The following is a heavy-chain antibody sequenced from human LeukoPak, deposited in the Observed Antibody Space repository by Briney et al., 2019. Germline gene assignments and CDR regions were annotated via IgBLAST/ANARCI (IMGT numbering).Heavy chain of an antibody. Sequence: GGSLRLSCAASGFTFSSYSMNWVRQAPGKGLEWVSYISSSSSTIYYADSVKGRFTISRDNAKNSLYLQMNSLRAEDTAMYYCARVYYYGSGSYPYFDYWGQGTLVTVSS. CDR2: ISSSSSTI. J-gene: IGHJ4*02. CDR3: ARVYYYGSGSYPYFDY. CDR1: GFTFSSYS. V-gene: IGHV3-48*04. D-gene: IGHD3-10*01.